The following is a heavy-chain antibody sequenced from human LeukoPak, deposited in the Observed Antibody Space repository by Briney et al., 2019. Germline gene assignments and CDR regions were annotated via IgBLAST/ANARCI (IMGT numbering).Heavy chain of an antibody. J-gene: IGHJ5*02. D-gene: IGHD3-10*01. CDR3: ARIGPPSRRITMVRGVFLGWFDP. CDR1: GGSINSADYY. V-gene: IGHV4-30-4*08. Sequence: SETLSLTCTVSGGSINSADYYWSWIRQPPGKGLEWIGYIYYTGSAYYNPSLKSRVTISVDTSKNQFSLKLSSVTAADTAVYYCARIGPPSRRITMVRGVFLGWFDPWGQGTLVTVSS. CDR2: IYYTGSA.